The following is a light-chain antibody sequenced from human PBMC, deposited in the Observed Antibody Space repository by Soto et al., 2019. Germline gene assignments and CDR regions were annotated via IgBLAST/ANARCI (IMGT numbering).Light chain of an antibody. CDR1: PISSN. V-gene: IGKV3-15*01. Sequence: VVTQSPASLSVSPGDRVTISCRAGPISSNLAWHQQRPGQAPRLLIYGASVRATGVPARFSGSGSGTEYTLTISSLQSEDFAVYYCQQYNKWPPRTFGQGTKVDI. J-gene: IGKJ1*01. CDR2: GAS. CDR3: QQYNKWPPRT.